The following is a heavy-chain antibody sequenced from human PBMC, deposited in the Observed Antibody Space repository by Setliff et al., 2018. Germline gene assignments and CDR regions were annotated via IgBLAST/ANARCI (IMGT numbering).Heavy chain of an antibody. Sequence: GGSLRLSCAASGFTFSYAWMHWVRQAPGKGLEWVGRIKSRAHGGTMDYAAPVKGRFAISRDDSKNTAYLQMNSLKTEDTAVYYCTRQASPHPDSSGYYYDLRFYYYMDVWGKGTTVTVSS. CDR2: IKSRAHGGTM. J-gene: IGHJ6*03. V-gene: IGHV3-15*07. CDR3: TRQASPHPDSSGYYYDLRFYYYMDV. CDR1: GFTFSYAW. D-gene: IGHD3-22*01.